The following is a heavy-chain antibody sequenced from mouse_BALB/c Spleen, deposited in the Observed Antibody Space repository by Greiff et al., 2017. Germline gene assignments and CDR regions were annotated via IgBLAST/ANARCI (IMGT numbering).Heavy chain of an antibody. Sequence: EVMLVESGGGLVQPGGSLKLSCAASGFTFSSYTMSWVRQTPEKRLEWVAYISNGGGSTYYPDTVKGRFTISRDNAKNTLYLQMSSLRSEDTAMYYCARHEGTTSFAYWGQGTLVTVSA. CDR3: ARHEGTTSFAY. CDR1: GFTFSSYT. V-gene: IGHV5-12-2*01. D-gene: IGHD2-14*01. J-gene: IGHJ3*01. CDR2: ISNGGGST.